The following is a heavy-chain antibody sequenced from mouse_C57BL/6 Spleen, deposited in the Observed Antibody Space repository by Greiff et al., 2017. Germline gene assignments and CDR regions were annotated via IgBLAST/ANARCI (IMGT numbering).Heavy chain of an antibody. J-gene: IGHJ2*01. CDR2: IYPGDGDT. V-gene: IGHV1-80*01. Sequence: QVQLQQSGAELVKPGASVKISCKASGYAFSSYWMNWVKQRPGKGLEWIGQIYPGDGDTNYNGKFKGKATLTADKSSSTAYMQLSSLTSEDSAVYFCAREAITTVAADYWGQGTTLTVSS. CDR3: AREAITTVAADY. D-gene: IGHD1-1*01. CDR1: GYAFSSYW.